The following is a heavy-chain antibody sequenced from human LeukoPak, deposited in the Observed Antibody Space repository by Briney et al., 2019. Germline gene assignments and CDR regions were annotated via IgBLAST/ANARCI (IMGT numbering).Heavy chain of an antibody. CDR3: ARARAGQYSSSWYGVNWFDP. CDR1: GYTFTSYD. CDR2: INPNSGGT. Sequence: ASVEVSCKASGYTFTSYDINWVRQATGQGLEWMGWINPNSGGTNYAQKFQGRVTMTRDTSISTAYMELSRLRSDDTAVYYCARARAGQYSSSWYGVNWFDPWGQGTLVTVSS. J-gene: IGHJ5*02. V-gene: IGHV1-2*02. D-gene: IGHD6-13*01.